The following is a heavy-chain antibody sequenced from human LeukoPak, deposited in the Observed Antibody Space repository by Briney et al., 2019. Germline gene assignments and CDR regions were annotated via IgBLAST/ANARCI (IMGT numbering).Heavy chain of an antibody. J-gene: IGHJ5*02. Sequence: GRSPRLSCVASGFTFSSYGMHWVRQAPGKGLEWVAVISNDGSNEFYADSVTGRFTISRDTSKNTLYLQMNSLRTEDTAVYFCAKDYSIPPAAGALYIWFAPWGQGTLVTVSS. CDR3: AKDYSIPPAAGALYIWFAP. V-gene: IGHV3-30*18. D-gene: IGHD6-13*01. CDR2: ISNDGSNE. CDR1: GFTFSSYG.